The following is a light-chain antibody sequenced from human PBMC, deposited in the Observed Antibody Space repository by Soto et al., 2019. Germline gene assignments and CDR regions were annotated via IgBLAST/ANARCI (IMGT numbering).Light chain of an antibody. CDR1: QGVMNS. Sequence: IQVTQSPSILSASVGDRVTITCRTSQGVMNSFAWYQQKSGKAPRLLIYSISSLKSGVPSRLSGSGSGAEFTLTISGLQPEDFATYCCQQLSTYPHTFGLGTQLQS. CDR3: QQLSTYPHT. V-gene: IGKV1-9*01. J-gene: IGKJ2*01. CDR2: SIS.